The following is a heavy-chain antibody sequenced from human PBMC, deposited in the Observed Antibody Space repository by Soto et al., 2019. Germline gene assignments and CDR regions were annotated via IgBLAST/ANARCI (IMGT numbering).Heavy chain of an antibody. CDR2: INPNSGGT. D-gene: IGHD2-15*01. J-gene: IGHJ3*02. CDR3: ARLGYCSGGSCYPPLAFDI. CDR1: GYTFTGYY. V-gene: IGHV1-2*04. Sequence: ASVKVSCKASGYTFTGYYMHWVRPAPGQGLEWMGWINPNSGGTNYAQKFQGWVTMTRDTSISTAYMELSRLRSDDTAVYYCARLGYCSGGSCYPPLAFDIWGQGTMVTVSS.